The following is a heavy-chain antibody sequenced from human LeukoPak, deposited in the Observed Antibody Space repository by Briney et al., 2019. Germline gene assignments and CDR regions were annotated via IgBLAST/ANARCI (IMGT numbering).Heavy chain of an antibody. V-gene: IGHV3-43*01. Sequence: GGSLRLSCAASGFTFDDYTMHWVRQAPGKGLEWVSLISWDGGSTYYADSVKGRFTISRDNSKNTLYLQMSSLRAEDTAVYYCAKGYGSEHSYYYYYMDVWGKGTTVTISS. CDR1: GFTFDDYT. J-gene: IGHJ6*03. CDR3: AKGYGSEHSYYYYYMDV. D-gene: IGHD3-10*01. CDR2: ISWDGGST.